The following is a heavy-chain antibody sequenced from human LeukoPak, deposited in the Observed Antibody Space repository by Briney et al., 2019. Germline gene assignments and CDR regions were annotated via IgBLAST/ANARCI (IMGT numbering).Heavy chain of an antibody. CDR3: ARDGGYYGSGSYYHYPYYFDY. V-gene: IGHV1-24*01. CDR2: FDPEDGET. J-gene: IGHJ4*02. D-gene: IGHD3-10*01. CDR1: GYTLTELS. Sequence: ASVKVSCKVSGYTLTELSMHWVRQAPGKGLEWMGGFDPEDGETIYAQKFQGRVTMTEDTSTDTAYMELSSLRSEDTAVYYCARDGGYYGSGSYYHYPYYFDYWGQGTLVTVSS.